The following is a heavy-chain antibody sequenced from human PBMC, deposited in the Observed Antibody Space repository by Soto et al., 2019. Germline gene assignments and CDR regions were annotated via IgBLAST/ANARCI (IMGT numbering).Heavy chain of an antibody. V-gene: IGHV3-30*03. CDR3: VSDRGYGHASVPYS. J-gene: IGHJ4*02. CDR1: GFTFTSYG. CDR2: LSYDGGLQ. D-gene: IGHD5-18*01. Sequence: QAHLVESGGGVVQPGRSLRLSCAASGFTFTSYGMHWVRQAPGTRLEWVAVLSYDGGLQHYADSVKGRFTISRDNSKNMVLLQMHSLSAEATAVYYCVSDRGYGHASVPYSWGQGTLASVSS.